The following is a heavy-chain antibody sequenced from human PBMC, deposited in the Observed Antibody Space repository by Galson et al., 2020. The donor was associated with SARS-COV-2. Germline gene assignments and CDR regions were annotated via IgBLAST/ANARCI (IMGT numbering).Heavy chain of an antibody. CDR3: ARTYSGSYYAHFDY. Sequence: QAGGSLRLCCAASGFTFRSYAMHWVRQAPGKGLEWVAVISYDGSNKYYADSVKGRFTISRDNSKNTLYLQMTSLRAEDTAVYYCARTYSGSYYAHFDYWGQGTLVTVSS. J-gene: IGHJ4*02. D-gene: IGHD1-26*01. CDR2: ISYDGSNK. V-gene: IGHV3-30-3*01. CDR1: GFTFRSYA.